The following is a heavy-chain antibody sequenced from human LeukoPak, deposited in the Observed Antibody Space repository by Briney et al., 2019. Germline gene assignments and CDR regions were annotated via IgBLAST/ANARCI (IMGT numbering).Heavy chain of an antibody. V-gene: IGHV3-53*01. D-gene: IGHD5-12*01. Sequence: PGGSLRLSCVVSGISLSNYAMTWVRQAPGKGLEWVSVIYSGGSTYYADSVKGRFTISRDNSKNTLYLQMNSLRAEDTAVYYCAREVVATNRYYYYYYMDVWGKGTTVTVSS. J-gene: IGHJ6*03. CDR3: AREVVATNRYYYYYYMDV. CDR1: GISLSNYA. CDR2: IYSGGST.